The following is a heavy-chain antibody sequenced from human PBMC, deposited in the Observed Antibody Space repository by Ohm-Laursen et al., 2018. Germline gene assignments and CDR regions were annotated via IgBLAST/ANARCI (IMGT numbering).Heavy chain of an antibody. CDR2: INQDGSEK. CDR1: GFAFSNSW. CDR3: ARGHYDMNL. Sequence: SLRLSCTASGFAFSNSWLTWVRQAPGKGLEWVAHINQDGSEKNYGDSVKGRFTISRDNAKNSLYLQMNSLRVEDTAVFYCARGHYDMNLWGQETTVTVSS. V-gene: IGHV3-7*01. J-gene: IGHJ6*02.